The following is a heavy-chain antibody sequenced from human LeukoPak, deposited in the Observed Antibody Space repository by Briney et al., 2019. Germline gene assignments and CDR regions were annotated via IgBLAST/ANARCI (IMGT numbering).Heavy chain of an antibody. D-gene: IGHD1-26*01. Sequence: GGSLRLSCAASGFTFSDYYMSWIRQAPGKGLEGVSYISSSGSTIYYADSVKGRFTISRDNAKNSLYLRMNSLRAEDTAVYYCARVLPPRKTYSGSYEDDYWGQGTLVTVSS. CDR3: ARVLPPRKTYSGSYEDDY. CDR1: GFTFSDYY. CDR2: ISSSGSTI. V-gene: IGHV3-11*01. J-gene: IGHJ4*02.